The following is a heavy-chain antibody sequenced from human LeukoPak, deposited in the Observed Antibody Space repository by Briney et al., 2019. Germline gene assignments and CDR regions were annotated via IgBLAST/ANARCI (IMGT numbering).Heavy chain of an antibody. CDR3: ARDRNGGSFDY. Sequence: PGGSLRLSCAASGFTVSSNYMSWVRQAPGKGLEWVSFLIVGNGNQHYADSVKGRFTISRDDAKNSLYLQMNSLRAEDTAVYCCARDRNGGSFDYWGQGTLVTVSS. CDR1: GFTVSSNY. J-gene: IGHJ4*02. V-gene: IGHV3-48*01. D-gene: IGHD4-23*01. CDR2: LIVGNGNQ.